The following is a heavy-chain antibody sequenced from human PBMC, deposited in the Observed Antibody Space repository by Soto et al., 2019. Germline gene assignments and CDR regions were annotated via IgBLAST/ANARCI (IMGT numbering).Heavy chain of an antibody. Sequence: QVQLQESGPGLVKPSETLSLTCTISGGPMNNYYCSLFRQPRGQGLEWIGYMGYNGFTRYNPSLRSRVAISLDTAKNQSSLNLSSVTAADTALYYCARQGFGELHGLVDVWGQGITVTVSS. D-gene: IGHD3-10*01. CDR1: GGPMNNYY. J-gene: IGHJ6*02. V-gene: IGHV4-59*08. CDR3: ARQGFGELHGLVDV. CDR2: MGYNGFT.